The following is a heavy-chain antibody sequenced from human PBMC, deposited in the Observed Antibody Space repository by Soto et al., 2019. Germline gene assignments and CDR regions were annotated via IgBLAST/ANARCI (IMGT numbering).Heavy chain of an antibody. V-gene: IGHV4-31*03. CDR2: IYYSGST. J-gene: IGHJ4*02. CDR3: ARFGRGTVYFDY. Sequence: LSLTCTVSGGSISSGGYYWSWIRQHPGTGLEWIGYIYYSGSTYYNPSLKSRVTISVDTSKNQFSLKLSSVTAADTAVYYCARFGRGTVYFDYWGQGTLVTVSS. CDR1: GGSISSGGYY. D-gene: IGHD1-1*01.